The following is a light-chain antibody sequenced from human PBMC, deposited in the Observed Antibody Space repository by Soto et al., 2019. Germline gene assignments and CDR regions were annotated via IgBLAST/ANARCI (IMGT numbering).Light chain of an antibody. V-gene: IGKV3-20*01. CDR1: QAISNSY. Sequence: EIVLTQSPGTLSLSPGDRATLSCRASQAISNSYLAWYQQKPDQAPRLLIYGASSRATGIPDRFGGSGSGTDFTLTISRLEPEDFAVYYCQQYHTSPITFGQGTRLEIK. CDR2: GAS. CDR3: QQYHTSPIT. J-gene: IGKJ5*01.